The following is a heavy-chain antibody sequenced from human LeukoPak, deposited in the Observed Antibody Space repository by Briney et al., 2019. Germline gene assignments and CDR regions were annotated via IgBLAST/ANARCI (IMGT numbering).Heavy chain of an antibody. Sequence: SVKVSCKASGGTFSSYAISWVRQAPGQGREWMGRIIPIFGTANYAQKFQGRVTITTDESTSTAYMELSSLRSEDTAVYYCAREVAAAGKRAFDIWGQGTMVTVSS. CDR3: AREVAAAGKRAFDI. CDR2: IIPIFGTA. D-gene: IGHD6-13*01. CDR1: GGTFSSYA. J-gene: IGHJ3*02. V-gene: IGHV1-69*05.